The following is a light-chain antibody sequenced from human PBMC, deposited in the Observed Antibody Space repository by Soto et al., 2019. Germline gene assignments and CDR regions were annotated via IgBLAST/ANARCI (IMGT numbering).Light chain of an antibody. CDR3: QLYGSSPLVT. V-gene: IGKV3-20*01. Sequence: ESVLTQSPGTLSLSPGERATLSCRASQSVSSSYLASYQQKPGQAPRLLIYGASSRATGIPDRFSGSGSGTDFTLTISRLEPEDFAVYYCQLYGSSPLVTFGQGTRLEIK. J-gene: IGKJ5*01. CDR1: QSVSSSY. CDR2: GAS.